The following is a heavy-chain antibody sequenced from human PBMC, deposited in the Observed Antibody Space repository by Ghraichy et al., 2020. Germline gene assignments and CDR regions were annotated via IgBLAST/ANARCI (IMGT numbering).Heavy chain of an antibody. CDR2: IQTDGGVK. CDR1: GFTFSTYW. CDR3: GRDDWGPAVY. D-gene: IGHD3-9*01. Sequence: GGSLRLSCAASGFTFSTYWMSWVRQAPGKGLEWVANIQTDGGVKFYLDSVKGRFTISRDNAENLLFLQMNSLRVEDTAVYYCGRDDWGPAVYWGQGTLVTVSS. V-gene: IGHV3-7*03. J-gene: IGHJ4*02.